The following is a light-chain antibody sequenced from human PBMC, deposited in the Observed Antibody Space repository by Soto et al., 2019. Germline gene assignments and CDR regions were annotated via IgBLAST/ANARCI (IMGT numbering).Light chain of an antibody. CDR2: EVS. CDR3: SSYTSSRTPYV. Sequence: QSVLTQPASVSGSPGQSITISCTGTSSDVGGYNYVSWYQQHPGKAPKLMIYEVSNRPSGVSNRFSGSKSVNTASLTISGLQAEDEADYYCSSYTSSRTPYVFGTGTKLTVL. J-gene: IGLJ1*01. V-gene: IGLV2-14*01. CDR1: SSDVGGYNY.